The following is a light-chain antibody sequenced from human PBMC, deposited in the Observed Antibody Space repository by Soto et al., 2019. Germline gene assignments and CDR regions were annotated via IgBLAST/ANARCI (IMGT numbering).Light chain of an antibody. Sequence: QSVLTQPASVSGSPGQSITISCTGTSSDVGGYNYVSWYQHHPGKAPKLMIYEVSNRPSGVSNRFSGSKSGNTASLTISGLQAEDEGDYYCSSYTSSSTLWVFGGGTKVTVL. CDR3: SSYTSSSTLWV. J-gene: IGLJ3*02. CDR2: EVS. CDR1: SSDVGGYNY. V-gene: IGLV2-14*01.